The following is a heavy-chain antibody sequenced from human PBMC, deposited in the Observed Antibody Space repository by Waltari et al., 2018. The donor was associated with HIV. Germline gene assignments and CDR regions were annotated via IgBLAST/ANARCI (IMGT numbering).Heavy chain of an antibody. Sequence: EVHLLESGGGLVQPGGSLRLSCADSGFTFNKFVLSWVRQAPGKGLEWFAHIRSKADAIFYADSVKVRFIISRDNSNNTLNLEMSGLRADDTAVYYCARGGGGSAAGGFDNWGPGTPVTVSS. J-gene: IGHJ4*02. CDR3: ARGGGGSAAGGFDN. V-gene: IGHV3-23*01. CDR2: IRSKADAI. D-gene: IGHD2-15*01. CDR1: GFTFNKFV.